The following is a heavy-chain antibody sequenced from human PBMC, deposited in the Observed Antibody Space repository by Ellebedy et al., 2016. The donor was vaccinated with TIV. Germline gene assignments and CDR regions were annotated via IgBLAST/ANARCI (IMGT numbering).Heavy chain of an antibody. CDR2: IYPGDSDT. CDR3: ARGITGTTDSIDY. J-gene: IGHJ4*02. Sequence: KVSXKGSGYSFTSYWIGWVRQMPGKGLEWMGIIYPGDSDTRYSPSFQGQVTISADKSISTAYLQWSSLKASDTAMYYCARGITGTTDSIDYWGQGTLVTVSS. V-gene: IGHV5-51*01. D-gene: IGHD1-14*01. CDR1: GYSFTSYW.